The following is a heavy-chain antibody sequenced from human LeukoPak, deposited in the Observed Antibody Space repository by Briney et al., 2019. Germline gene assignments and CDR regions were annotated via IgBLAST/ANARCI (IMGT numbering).Heavy chain of an antibody. CDR3: ARGHYYGSGLFDY. CDR1: GGSISSGDYY. CDR2: IYYSGCT. V-gene: IGHV4-30-4*08. Sequence: SQTLSLTCTVSGGSISSGDYYWRWIRQPPGKGLEWIGYIYYSGCTYYNPSLKSRVTISVDTSKNQFSLKLSSVTAADTAVYYCARGHYYGSGLFDYWGQGTLVTVSP. J-gene: IGHJ4*02. D-gene: IGHD3-10*01.